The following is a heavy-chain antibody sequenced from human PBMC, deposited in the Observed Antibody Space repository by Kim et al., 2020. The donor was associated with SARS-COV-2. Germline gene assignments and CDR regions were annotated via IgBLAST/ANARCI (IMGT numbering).Heavy chain of an antibody. CDR1: GFTFSSYA. Sequence: GGSLRLSCAASGFTFSSYAMSWVRQAPGKGLEWVSAISGSGGSTYYADSVKGRFTISRDNSKNTLYLQMNSLRAEDTAVYYCANGRGYYYGSGSKLFDYLGQETLVTVSS. CDR3: ANGRGYYYGSGSKLFDY. J-gene: IGHJ4*02. V-gene: IGHV3-23*01. CDR2: ISGSGGST. D-gene: IGHD3-10*01.